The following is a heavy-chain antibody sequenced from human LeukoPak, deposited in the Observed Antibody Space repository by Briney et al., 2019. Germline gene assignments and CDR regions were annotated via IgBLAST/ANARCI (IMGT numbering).Heavy chain of an antibody. CDR3: ARSGWSDIDYDAFDI. CDR1: GGSISSSNYY. J-gene: IGHJ3*02. CDR2: IYYSGTT. Sequence: PSETLSLTCTVSGGSISSSNYYWGWVRQPPGKGLEWIGSIYYSGTTYYNPSLKSRVTISVDTSKNQFSLKLSSVTAADTAVYYCARSGWSDIDYDAFDIWGQGTMVTVSS. D-gene: IGHD6-19*01. V-gene: IGHV4-39*07.